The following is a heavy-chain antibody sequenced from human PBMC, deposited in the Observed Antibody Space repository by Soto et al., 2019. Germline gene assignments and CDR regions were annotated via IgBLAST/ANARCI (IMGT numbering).Heavy chain of an antibody. CDR3: AGDDIDWQWRLVHNFAF. V-gene: IGHV3-30-3*01. D-gene: IGHD3-9*01. CDR1: GFAL. J-gene: IGHJ4*02. CDR2: LSSDGANS. Sequence: QVTLVESGGGVVRPGTSLRLSCAASGFALHWVRQPPGKGLEWVAVLSSDGANSYYADSVKGRFTISRDISKNTLYLQMTGLRVDDTAMYFCAGDDIDWQWRLVHNFAFWGQGTLVTVS.